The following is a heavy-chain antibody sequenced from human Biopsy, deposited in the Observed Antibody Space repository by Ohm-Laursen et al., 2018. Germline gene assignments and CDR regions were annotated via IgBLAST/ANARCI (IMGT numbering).Heavy chain of an antibody. CDR2: IYNLGTST. CDR1: GFTFSNYW. CDR3: ARGGPHVRAGGSAFDY. Sequence: SLRLSCAASGFTFSNYWMHWVRQAPGKGLVWVSHIYNLGTSTNYADSVRGRFTISRDNAKNTLYLQMNSLRAEDTAVYFCARGGPHVRAGGSAFDYWGQGTLVTVSS. J-gene: IGHJ4*02. V-gene: IGHV3-74*01. D-gene: IGHD2-2*01.